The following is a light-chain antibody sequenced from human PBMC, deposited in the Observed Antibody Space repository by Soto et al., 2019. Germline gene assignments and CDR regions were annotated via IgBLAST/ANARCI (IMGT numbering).Light chain of an antibody. J-gene: IGKJ1*01. CDR1: ESVSSSY. CDR3: QQYGTSPWT. CDR2: GAS. Sequence: EIVLTQSPGTLSLSPGERATLSCRASESVSSSYLGWYQQKPGQAPRLLIYGASTRATGIPDRFSGSGSGTDFTLTIRRLEPEDFAVYYCQQYGTSPWTFGQGTKV. V-gene: IGKV3-20*01.